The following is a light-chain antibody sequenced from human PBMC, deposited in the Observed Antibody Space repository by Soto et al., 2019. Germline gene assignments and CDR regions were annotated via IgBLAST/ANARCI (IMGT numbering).Light chain of an antibody. CDR1: QSVSDY. V-gene: IGKV3-11*01. J-gene: IGKJ2*01. Sequence: EIVLTQSPATLSLSPGERATLSCRASQSVSDYLAWYQQKPGQAPRLLIYDASNRATGIPARFSGSGSGTDFTLPISSLEPEDFAVYYCQQRSNWPGYTFGPGTKLEIK. CDR3: QQRSNWPGYT. CDR2: DAS.